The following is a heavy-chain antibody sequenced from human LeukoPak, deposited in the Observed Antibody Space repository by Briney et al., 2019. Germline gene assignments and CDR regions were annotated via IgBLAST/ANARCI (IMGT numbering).Heavy chain of an antibody. V-gene: IGHV3-53*01. D-gene: IGHD3-16*01. CDR2: IYSGGST. CDR3: ARITNDAFDI. Sequence: GALILSCAASGFTVSSNYMSWVRQAPGKGLEWVSVIYSGGSTYYADSVKGRFTISRDNSKNTLYLQMNSLRAEDTAVYYCARITNDAFDIWGQGTMVTVSS. J-gene: IGHJ3*02. CDR1: GFTVSSNY.